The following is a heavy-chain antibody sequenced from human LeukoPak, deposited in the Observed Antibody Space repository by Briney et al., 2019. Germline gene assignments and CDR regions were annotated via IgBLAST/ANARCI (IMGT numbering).Heavy chain of an antibody. CDR2: ISGSGGST. V-gene: IGHV3-23*01. CDR3: AKSAYDSSGYYYTLRDYYYGMDV. D-gene: IGHD3-22*01. CDR1: GFTFSSYA. Sequence: GGSLRLSCAASGFTFSSYAMSWVRQAPGKGLEWVSAISGSGGSTYYADSVKGRFTISRDNSRSTLYLHMNLRGEDTGIYYCAKSAYDSSGYYYTLRDYYYGMDVWGQGTTVTVSS. J-gene: IGHJ6*02.